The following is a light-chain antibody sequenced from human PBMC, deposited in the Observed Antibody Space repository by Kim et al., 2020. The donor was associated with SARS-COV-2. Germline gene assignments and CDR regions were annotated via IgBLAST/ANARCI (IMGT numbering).Light chain of an antibody. CDR1: SSDVVAYNY. V-gene: IGLV2-14*03. CDR2: DVS. CDR3: SSYTTSSSYV. Sequence: GQAITISCTGTSSDVVAYNYVSWYQQHPGKAPKLMIYDVSNRPSGVSNRFSGSKSGNTASLTISGLQAEDEADYYCSSYTTSSSYVFGTGTKVTVL. J-gene: IGLJ1*01.